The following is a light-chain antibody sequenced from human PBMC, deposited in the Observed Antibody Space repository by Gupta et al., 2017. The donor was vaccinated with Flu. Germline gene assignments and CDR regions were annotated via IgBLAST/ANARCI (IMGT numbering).Light chain of an antibody. J-gene: IGKJ1*01. CDR2: WAS. V-gene: IGKV4-1*01. Sequence: DIVMTQSPDSLAVSLGERATINCKSSQSVLHSPDNKNYLAWYQQKPGQPPKLLIYWASTRESGVPDRFSGSGSGTDFTLTISSLQAEDVAVYYWQQDSNLRTFGQGTKVEIK. CDR1: QSVLHSPDNKNY. CDR3: QQDSNLRT.